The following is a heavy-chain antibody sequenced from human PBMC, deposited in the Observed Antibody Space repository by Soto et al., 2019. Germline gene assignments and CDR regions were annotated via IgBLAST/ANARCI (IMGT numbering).Heavy chain of an antibody. CDR1: GFICSSYD. Sequence: GGSLRLSCAVSGFICSSYDMSWVRQAPGKGLEWVSTILVGGNPHYEDSVKGRFTISRDTSKNTVYLQMNSLTAGDTAVYYCAKATATSGGAFEIYGQGAMVTGSS. CDR2: ILVGGNP. V-gene: IGHV3-23*01. CDR3: AKATATSGGAFEI. D-gene: IGHD1-1*01. J-gene: IGHJ3*02.